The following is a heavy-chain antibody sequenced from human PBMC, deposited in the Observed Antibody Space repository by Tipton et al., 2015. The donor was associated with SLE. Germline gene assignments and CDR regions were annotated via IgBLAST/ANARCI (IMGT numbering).Heavy chain of an antibody. CDR3: AKDRGMTTVTHRYYYGMDV. CDR2: ISYDGSNK. Sequence: SLRLSCAASGFTFSSYPMHWVRQAPGKGLEWVAVISYDGSNKYYADSVKGRFTISRDNSKNTLYLQMNSLRAEDTAVYYCAKDRGMTTVTHRYYYGMDVWGQGTTVTVSS. CDR1: GFTFSSYP. V-gene: IGHV3-30-3*01. J-gene: IGHJ6*02. D-gene: IGHD4-11*01.